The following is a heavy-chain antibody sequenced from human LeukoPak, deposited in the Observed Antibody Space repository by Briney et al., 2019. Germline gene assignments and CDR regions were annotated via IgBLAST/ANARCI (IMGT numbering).Heavy chain of an antibody. CDR2: IHSSEYT. Sequence: SETLSLTCTVSGGSISSYYWSWIRQPPGQGLEWIAYIHSSEYTNYNPSLQSRVTISVATSKIQFSLKVSSVTAADTAVYYCAKRQGPNSGSYDYFDPWGQGTLVTDSS. CDR1: GGSISSYY. J-gene: IGHJ5*02. CDR3: AKRQGPNSGSYDYFDP. V-gene: IGHV4-4*09. D-gene: IGHD1-26*01.